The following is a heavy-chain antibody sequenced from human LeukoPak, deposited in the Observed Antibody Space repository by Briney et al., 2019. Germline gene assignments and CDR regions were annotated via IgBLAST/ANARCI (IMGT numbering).Heavy chain of an antibody. Sequence: ASVKDSCKVSGYTLTELSMHWVRQAPGKGLEWMGGFDPEDGETIYAQKFQGRVTMTEDTSTDTAYMELSSLRSEDTAVYYCATASYIVATRGLYYFDYWGQGTLVTVSS. CDR1: GYTLTELS. V-gene: IGHV1-24*01. CDR2: FDPEDGET. J-gene: IGHJ4*02. D-gene: IGHD5-12*01. CDR3: ATASYIVATRGLYYFDY.